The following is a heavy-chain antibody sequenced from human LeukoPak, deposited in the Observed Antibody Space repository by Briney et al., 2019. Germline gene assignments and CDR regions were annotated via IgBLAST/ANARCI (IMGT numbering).Heavy chain of an antibody. CDR3: ARDCWDYGSGSYCGIDY. CDR2: ITSSSNYI. D-gene: IGHD3-10*01. J-gene: IGHJ4*02. V-gene: IGHV3-21*03. Sequence: PGGSLRLSCAASGFTFSSYNMNWVRQAPGKGLEWVSSITSSSNYIYYADSLKGRFTISRGNAKNSLYLQMNSLRAEDTTVYYCARDCWDYGSGSYCGIDYWGQGTLVTVSS. CDR1: GFTFSSYN.